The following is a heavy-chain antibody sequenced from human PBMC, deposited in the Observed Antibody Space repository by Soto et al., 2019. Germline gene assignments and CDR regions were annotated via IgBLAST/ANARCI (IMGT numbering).Heavy chain of an antibody. CDR3: AKVPVPFNSMISTGSLFDY. V-gene: IGHV3-23*01. CDR1: GFTFSSYS. CDR2: ISGSGGST. J-gene: IGHJ4*02. Sequence: GGSLRLSCAASGFTFSSYSMSWVRQAPGKGLEWVSAISGSGGSTYYADSVKGRFTISRDNSKNTLYLQMNSLRAEDTAVYYCAKVPVPFNSMISTGSLFDYWGQGTLGTVSS. D-gene: IGHD3-10*01.